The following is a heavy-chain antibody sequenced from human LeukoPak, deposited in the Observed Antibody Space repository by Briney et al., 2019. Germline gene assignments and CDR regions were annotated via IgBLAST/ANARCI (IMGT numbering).Heavy chain of an antibody. CDR3: ARQDSSSFVDYFDY. CDR2: ISAYNGNT. V-gene: IGHV1-18*01. D-gene: IGHD6-13*01. CDR1: GYTFTSYG. J-gene: IGHJ4*02. Sequence: ASVKVSCKASGYTFTSYGISWVRQAPGQGLEWMGWISAYNGNTNYAQKLQGRVTMTTDTSTSTAYMELRSLRSDDTAVYYCARQDSSSFVDYFDYWGQGTLVTDSS.